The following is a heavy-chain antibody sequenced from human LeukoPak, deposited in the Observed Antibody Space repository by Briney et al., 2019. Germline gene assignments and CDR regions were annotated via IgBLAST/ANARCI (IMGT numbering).Heavy chain of an antibody. D-gene: IGHD3-22*01. Sequence: GGSLRLSCAASGFTFSYYSMSWVRQAPGKGLEWVSGITGSAGSTHYADSVKGRFTISRDNTKNTLYLQMNSLRAEDTAIYYCAKGSYYDSSGYYREYYFDYWGQGTLVTVSS. CDR2: ITGSAGST. CDR3: AKGSYYDSSGYYREYYFDY. J-gene: IGHJ4*02. V-gene: IGHV3-23*01. CDR1: GFTFSYYS.